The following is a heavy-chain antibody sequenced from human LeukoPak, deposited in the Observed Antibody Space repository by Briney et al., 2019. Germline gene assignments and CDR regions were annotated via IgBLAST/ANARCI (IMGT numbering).Heavy chain of an antibody. V-gene: IGHV1-2*02. J-gene: IGHJ4*02. CDR1: GYTFTGFF. CDR3: ASLLWFGDFDY. Sequence: ASVKVSCKASGYTFTGFFIHWVRQAPGQGLEWMGSVSPNNGGTSFAQRFQGRVNMTSDTSTRTAYLQLSGLRLDDTAVYYCASLLWFGDFDYWGQGTPVTVSS. CDR2: VSPNNGGT. D-gene: IGHD3-10*01.